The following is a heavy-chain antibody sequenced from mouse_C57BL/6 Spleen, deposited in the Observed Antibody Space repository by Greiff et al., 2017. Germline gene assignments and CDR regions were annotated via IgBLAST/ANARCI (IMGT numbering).Heavy chain of an antibody. Sequence: QVQLQQPGTELVKPGASVKLSCKASGYTFTSYWMHWVKQRPGQGLEWIGNINPSNGGTNYNEKFKSKATLTVDKSSSTAYMQLSSLTSEDSAVYYCARGGPFYYGSSDKYYYAMDYWGQGTSVTVSS. D-gene: IGHD1-1*01. CDR1: GYTFTSYW. CDR3: ARGGPFYYGSSDKYYYAMDY. CDR2: INPSNGGT. J-gene: IGHJ4*01. V-gene: IGHV1-53*01.